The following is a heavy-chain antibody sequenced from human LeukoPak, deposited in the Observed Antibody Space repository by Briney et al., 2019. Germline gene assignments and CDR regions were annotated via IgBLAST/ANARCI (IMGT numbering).Heavy chain of an antibody. Sequence: ASVKVSCKASGYTLPGYHMHWVRQTPGKGLEWMGGFDPEDGETVYTQKFQGRVTMTEDTSTDTAYMELSSLSSEDTAVYYCVTDGATYYLHWGQGTLVTVSS. CDR1: GYTLPGYH. V-gene: IGHV1-24*01. CDR2: FDPEDGET. J-gene: IGHJ4*02. D-gene: IGHD1-26*01. CDR3: VTDGATYYLH.